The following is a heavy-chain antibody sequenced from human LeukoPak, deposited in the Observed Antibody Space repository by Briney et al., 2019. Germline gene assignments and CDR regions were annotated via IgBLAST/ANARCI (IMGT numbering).Heavy chain of an antibody. CDR1: GGSFSGYY. Sequence: SETLSLTCAVYGGSFSGYYRSWIRQPPGKGLEWIGEINHSGGTNYNPSLKSRVTISVDTSKNQFSLKLSSVTAADTAVYYCARVRWLQPIFDYWGQGTPVTVSS. J-gene: IGHJ4*02. V-gene: IGHV4-34*01. CDR2: INHSGGT. D-gene: IGHD5-24*01. CDR3: ARVRWLQPIFDY.